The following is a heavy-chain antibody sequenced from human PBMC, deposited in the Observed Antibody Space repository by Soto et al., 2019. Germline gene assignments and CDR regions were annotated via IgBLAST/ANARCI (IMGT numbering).Heavy chain of an antibody. D-gene: IGHD3-10*01. J-gene: IGHJ6*02. CDR2: IDQTGRT. CDR1: GESFSDYF. V-gene: IGHV4-34*01. CDR3: ARGVGSGRDYGLDV. Sequence: QVQLQQWGAGLLKPSETLSLTCAVSGESFSDYFWSWIRQPPGKGLEWIGEIDQTGRTNYNPSLKSRVIMSVDTSKNQFSLNLSSVTAADTAMYYCARGVGSGRDYGLDVWDQGTTVTVS.